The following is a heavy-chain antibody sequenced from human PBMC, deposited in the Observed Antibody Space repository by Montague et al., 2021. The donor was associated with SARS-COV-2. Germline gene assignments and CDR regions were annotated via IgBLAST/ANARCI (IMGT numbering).Heavy chain of an antibody. J-gene: IGHJ2*01. CDR3: ARHPPGHYDRSGIYKLYWYFDV. CDR1: GGPFSGYY. Sequence: SETLSLTCAVYGGPFSGYYWNWVRQSPGKGLEWIGEMNHRGGANYNPSLGSRVTMSGDTPKNQFFLKLNSVTAADAAVYYCARHPPGHYDRSGIYKLYWYFDVWGRGTLVTVSS. CDR2: MNHRGGA. D-gene: IGHD3-22*01. V-gene: IGHV4-34*01.